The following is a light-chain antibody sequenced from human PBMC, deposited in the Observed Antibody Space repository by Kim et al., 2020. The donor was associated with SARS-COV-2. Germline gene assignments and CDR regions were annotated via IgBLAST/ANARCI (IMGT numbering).Light chain of an antibody. Sequence: QSALTQPASVSGSPGQSITISCTGTSSDVGSYNLVSWYQQHPGKAPKLVIYEVSQRPLGVSNRFSGSKSDNTASLTISGLQTEDEADYYCCSYATFSWAFGGGTKVTVL. CDR2: EVS. CDR3: CSYATFSWA. V-gene: IGLV2-23*02. CDR1: SSDVGSYNL. J-gene: IGLJ3*02.